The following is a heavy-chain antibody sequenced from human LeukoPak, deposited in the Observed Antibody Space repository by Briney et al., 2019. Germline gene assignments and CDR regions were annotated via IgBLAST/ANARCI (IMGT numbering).Heavy chain of an antibody. Sequence: ASVKVSCKASGYTFTSYGISWVRQAPGQGLEWMGWISAYNGNTNYAQKLQGRVTMTTDTSTSTAYMELRSLRSDDTAVYYCARSDCRSTSCYDAFDIWGQGTMVTVSS. J-gene: IGHJ3*02. CDR2: ISAYNGNT. CDR1: GYTFTSYG. D-gene: IGHD2-2*01. CDR3: ARSDCRSTSCYDAFDI. V-gene: IGHV1-18*01.